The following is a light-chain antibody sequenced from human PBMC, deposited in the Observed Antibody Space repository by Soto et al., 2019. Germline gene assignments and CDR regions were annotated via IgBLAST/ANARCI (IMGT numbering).Light chain of an antibody. CDR1: ESVNHN. V-gene: IGKV3-15*01. Sequence: DRVMTQSPATLSASPGESTTLSCRASESVNHNLAWYQQKPGQPPRLLIYGASSRAPGVPARFSGSGTGTEFTLTISSLQSEYFAVYYCHQYNNWPPNTFGQGTRLEMK. CDR3: HQYNNWPPNT. J-gene: IGKJ5*01. CDR2: GAS.